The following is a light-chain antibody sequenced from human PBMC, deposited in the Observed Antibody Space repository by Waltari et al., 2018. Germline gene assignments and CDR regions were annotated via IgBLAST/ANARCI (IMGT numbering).Light chain of an antibody. CDR1: QGISSY. V-gene: IGKV1-9*01. J-gene: IGKJ2*03. CDR3: QQHNSNPYS. CDR2: KAS. Sequence: DIQMTQSPSSLSASVGDRVTITCRASQGISSYLAWYQQKPGKVPKLLIYKASTLQSGVPSRFSGSGSGTDFTLTISSLQPEDFATYYCQQHNSNPYSFGQGTKVEIK.